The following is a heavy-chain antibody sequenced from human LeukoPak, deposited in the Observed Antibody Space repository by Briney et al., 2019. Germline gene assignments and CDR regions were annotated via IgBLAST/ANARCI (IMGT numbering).Heavy chain of an antibody. CDR2: IYYSGST. Sequence: NSSETLSLTCTVSGGSISSYYWSWIRQPPGKGLEWIGYIYYSGSTNYNPSLKSRVTISVDTSKNQFSLKLSSVTAAGTAVYYCARVLPKMATTAFDYWGQGTLVTVSS. V-gene: IGHV4-59*01. CDR1: GGSISSYY. CDR3: ARVLPKMATTAFDY. D-gene: IGHD5-24*01. J-gene: IGHJ4*02.